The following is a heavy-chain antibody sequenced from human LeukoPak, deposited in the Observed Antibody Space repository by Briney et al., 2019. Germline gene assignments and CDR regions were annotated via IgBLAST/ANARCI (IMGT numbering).Heavy chain of an antibody. CDR2: IYYSGST. CDR1: GGSISSGGYY. D-gene: IGHD3-22*01. Sequence: SETLSLTCTVSGGSISSGGYYWSWIRQHPGTGLEWIGYIYYSGSTYYNPSLKSRVTISVDTSKNQFSLKLSSVTAADTAVYYCARVPYYYDSSGQGIWGQGTMVTVSS. CDR3: ARVPYYYDSSGQGI. J-gene: IGHJ3*02. V-gene: IGHV4-31*03.